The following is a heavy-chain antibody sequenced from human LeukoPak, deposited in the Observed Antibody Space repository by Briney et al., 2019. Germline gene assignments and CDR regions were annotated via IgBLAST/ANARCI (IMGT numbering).Heavy chain of an antibody. J-gene: IGHJ4*02. D-gene: IGHD2-2*01. V-gene: IGHV1-18*04. CDR2: ISAYNGNT. CDR3: ARGLRVSPAFDY. Sequence: ASVKVSCKASGYTFTGYYMHWVRQAPGQGLEWMGWISAYNGNTNYAQKLQGRVTMTTDTSTSTAYMELRSLRSDDTAVYYCARGLRVSPAFDYWGQGTLVTVSS. CDR1: GYTFTGYY.